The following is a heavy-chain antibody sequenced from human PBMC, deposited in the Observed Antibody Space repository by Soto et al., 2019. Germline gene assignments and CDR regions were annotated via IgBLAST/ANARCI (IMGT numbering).Heavy chain of an antibody. D-gene: IGHD1-26*01. CDR3: ARQNDGRFYYYYAMDV. J-gene: IGHJ6*02. CDR2: ISAYNGNT. Sequence: QVQLVQSGAEVKKPAAAVKVSCKASAYTFSGVRQAPGQGLEWMGWISAYNGNTKYAQKFQGRVTMTTDTSTGTAYMELRSLRSDDTAVYYCARQNDGRFYYYYAMDVWGQGTTVTVSS. V-gene: IGHV1-18*01. CDR1: AYT.